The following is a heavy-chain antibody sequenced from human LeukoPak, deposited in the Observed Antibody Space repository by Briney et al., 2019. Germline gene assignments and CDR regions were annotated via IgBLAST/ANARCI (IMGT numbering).Heavy chain of an antibody. V-gene: IGHV4-39*01. CDR2: VYYSGHT. D-gene: IGHD3-3*01. CDR3: ARHQEGITTFGVRDYYMDV. CDR1: GGSIISSTHY. J-gene: IGHJ6*03. Sequence: SETLSLTCTVSGGSIISSTHYWGWIRQPPGKGLEWIGSVYYSGHTYYNPSLRSRVSIPVGASKNQFSLTLSSVTAADTAVYYCARHQEGITTFGVRDYYMDVWGKGTTVTVSS.